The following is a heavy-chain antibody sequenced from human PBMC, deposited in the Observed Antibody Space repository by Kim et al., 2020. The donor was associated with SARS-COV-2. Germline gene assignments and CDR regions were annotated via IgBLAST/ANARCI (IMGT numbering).Heavy chain of an antibody. CDR2: INAGNGNT. D-gene: IGHD3-9*01. Sequence: ASVKVSCKASGYTFTSYAMHWVRQAPGQRLEWMGWINAGNGNTKYSQKFQGRVTITRDTSASTAYMELSSLRSEDTAVYYCARSMYDILKGYYYYGMDVWGQGTTVTVSS. CDR3: ARSMYDILKGYYYYGMDV. CDR1: GYTFTSYA. V-gene: IGHV1-3*01. J-gene: IGHJ6*02.